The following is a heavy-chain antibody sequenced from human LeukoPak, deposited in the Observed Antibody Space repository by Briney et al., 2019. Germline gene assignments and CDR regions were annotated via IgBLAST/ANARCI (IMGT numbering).Heavy chain of an antibody. V-gene: IGHV3-23*01. Sequence: GGSLRLSCAASGFTFSSYAMSGVRRAPGRGLKGVSAIIGSGGSTYYADSVKGRFTISRDNSKNTLYLQMNSLRAEDTAVYYCAKGRYISSSWYYFDYWGQGTLVTVSS. J-gene: IGHJ4*02. CDR3: AKGRYISSSWYYFDY. D-gene: IGHD6-13*01. CDR1: GFTFSSYA. CDR2: IIGSGGST.